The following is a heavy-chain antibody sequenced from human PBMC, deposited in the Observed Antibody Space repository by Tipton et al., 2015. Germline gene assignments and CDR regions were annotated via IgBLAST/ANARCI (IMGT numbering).Heavy chain of an antibody. CDR1: GGSVSSGSYY. J-gene: IGHJ4*02. Sequence: TLSLTCTVSGGSVSSGSYYWSWIRQPPGKGLEWIGYISYSGSTHYNPSLKSRVTISVDTSKNQFSLKLSSVTAADTAVYYCARHTPPLLLRFPPLGFDYWGQGTLVTVSS. V-gene: IGHV4-61*01. D-gene: IGHD3-3*01. CDR3: ARHTPPLLLRFPPLGFDY. CDR2: ISYSGST.